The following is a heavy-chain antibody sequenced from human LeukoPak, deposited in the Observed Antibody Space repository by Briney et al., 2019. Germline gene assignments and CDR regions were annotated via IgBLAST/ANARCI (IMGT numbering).Heavy chain of an antibody. CDR2: IIPIFGTA. CDR1: GGTFSSYA. J-gene: IGHJ4*02. D-gene: IGHD3-3*02. Sequence: SVKVSCKASGGTFSSYAISWVRQAPGQGLEWMGGIIPIFGTANYAQKFQGRVTITADESTSTAYIKLSSLRSEDTAVYYCARVCTIFGVAPFDYWGQGTLVTVSS. CDR3: ARVCTIFGVAPFDY. V-gene: IGHV1-69*13.